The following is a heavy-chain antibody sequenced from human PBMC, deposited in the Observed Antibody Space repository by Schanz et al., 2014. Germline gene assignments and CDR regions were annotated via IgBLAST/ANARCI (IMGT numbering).Heavy chain of an antibody. CDR2: INPNSGDT. Sequence: QVQLVQSGAEVKKPGSSVKVSCKASGYTTFTDYYIHWVRQAPGQGLEWMGWINPNSGDTNYAQKFQGWVTMTRDTSISTAYMEVSRLKSDDTAVYYCARLSVAGRPHVNYWYFDLWGRGPLVTVSS. V-gene: IGHV1-2*04. CDR3: ARLSVAGRPHVNYWYFDL. D-gene: IGHD6-19*01. J-gene: IGHJ2*01. CDR1: GYTTFTDYY.